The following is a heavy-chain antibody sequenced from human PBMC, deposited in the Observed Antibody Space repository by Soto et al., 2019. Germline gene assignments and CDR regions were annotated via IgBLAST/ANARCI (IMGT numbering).Heavy chain of an antibody. CDR3: ARVKGKTHDTYYFDY. D-gene: IGHD3-9*01. V-gene: IGHV1-46*01. J-gene: IGHJ4*02. CDR1: GYTFTSYY. Sequence: ASVKVSCKASGYTFTSYYMHWVRQAPGQGLEWMGIINPSGGSTSYAQKFQGRVTMTRDTSTSTVYMELSSLRSEDTAVYYCARVKGKTHDTYYFDYWGQGTLVTVSS. CDR2: INPSGGST.